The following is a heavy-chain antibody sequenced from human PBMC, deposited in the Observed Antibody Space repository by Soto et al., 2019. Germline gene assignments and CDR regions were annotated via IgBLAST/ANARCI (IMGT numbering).Heavy chain of an antibody. Sequence: SETLSLTCAVYGGSFSGYYWSWIRQPPGKGLEWIGEINHSGSTNYNPSLKSRVTISVDTSKNQFSLKLSSVTAADTAVYYCARVNETPTYGYCSSTSCPAVFDYWGQGTLVTVSS. D-gene: IGHD2-2*03. CDR2: INHSGST. CDR1: GGSFSGYY. CDR3: ARVNETPTYGYCSSTSCPAVFDY. V-gene: IGHV4-34*01. J-gene: IGHJ4*02.